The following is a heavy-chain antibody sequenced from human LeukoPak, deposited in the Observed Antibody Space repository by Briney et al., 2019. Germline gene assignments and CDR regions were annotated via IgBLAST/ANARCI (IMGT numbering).Heavy chain of an antibody. Sequence: PSETLSLTCTVSGGSISSYYWSWIRQPPGKGLEWIGYICYSGSTSYNPSLKSRVTISVDTSKNQFSLKLSSVTAADTAVYYCARGDDDCSRTTCRNWFDPWGQGTLVTVSS. CDR2: ICYSGST. CDR3: ARGDDDCSRTTCRNWFDP. V-gene: IGHV4-59*01. D-gene: IGHD2-2*01. J-gene: IGHJ5*02. CDR1: GGSISSYY.